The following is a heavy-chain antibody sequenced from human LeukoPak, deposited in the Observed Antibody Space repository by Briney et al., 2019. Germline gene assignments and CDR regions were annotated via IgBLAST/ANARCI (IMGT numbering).Heavy chain of an antibody. CDR2: INPSGGST. CDR3: ARDQGDIVVVPAAPYYYYYGMDV. Sequence: GASVKVSCKASGYTFTSYYMHWVRQAPGQGLEWMGIINPSGGSTSYAQKFQGRVTMTRDTSTSTVYMELRSLRSDDTAVYYCARDQGDIVVVPAAPYYYYYGMDVWGQGTTVTVSS. J-gene: IGHJ6*02. D-gene: IGHD2-2*01. V-gene: IGHV1-46*01. CDR1: GYTFTSYY.